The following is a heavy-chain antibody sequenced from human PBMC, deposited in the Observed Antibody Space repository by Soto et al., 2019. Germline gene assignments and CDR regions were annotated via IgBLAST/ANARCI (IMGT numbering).Heavy chain of an antibody. Sequence: QVQLVESGGGLVKPGGSLRLSCAASGFRFSDYSMSWIRQASGKGLEWISYITTTGTTISYADSVKGRFTISRDNARNSLYLQMDSLRPEDTAVYYCARDRGIVATGVGYYYDFWGQGTLVTVSS. D-gene: IGHD5-12*01. J-gene: IGHJ4*02. CDR3: ARDRGIVATGVGYYYDF. CDR1: GFRFSDYS. V-gene: IGHV3-11*01. CDR2: ITTTGTTI.